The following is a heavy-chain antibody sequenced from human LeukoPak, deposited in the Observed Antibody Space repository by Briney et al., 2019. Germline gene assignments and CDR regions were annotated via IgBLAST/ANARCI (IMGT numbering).Heavy chain of an antibody. CDR2: IWYDGSKK. J-gene: IGHJ3*02. V-gene: IGHV3-33*08. CDR1: GFIFSTYR. CDR3: ARDASDYLTTVTTLRHDAFDI. D-gene: IGHD4-17*01. Sequence: GGSLRLSCAASGFIFSTYRVSWVRQAPGKGLEWVAVIWYDGSKKYYADSVKGRFTISRDNSKNTLYLQMNSLRVEDTAVYYCARDASDYLTTVTTLRHDAFDIWGQGTMVTVSS.